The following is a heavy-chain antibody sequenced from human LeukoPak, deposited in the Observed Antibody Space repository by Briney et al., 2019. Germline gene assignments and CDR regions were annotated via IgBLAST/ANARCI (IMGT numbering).Heavy chain of an antibody. CDR1: GGSFSGYY. D-gene: IGHD1-20*01. CDR2: INHSGST. J-gene: IGHJ3*02. CDR3: ARVPYNWNDRGAFDI. V-gene: IGHV4-34*01. Sequence: SATLSLTCAVYGGSFSGYYWSWIRQPPGKGLEWIGEINHSGSTNYNPSLKSRVTISVDTSTNQFSLKLSSVTAADTAVYYCARVPYNWNDRGAFDIWGQGTMVTVCS.